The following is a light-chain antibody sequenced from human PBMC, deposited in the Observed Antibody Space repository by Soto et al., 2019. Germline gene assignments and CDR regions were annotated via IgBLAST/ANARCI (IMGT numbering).Light chain of an antibody. CDR2: AAS. Sequence: EIVLTQSPGTLSLSPGETATLSCRASQSVSGSYLAWYQQKPGQAPRVLIYAASSRVTGIPDRFRGSGSGTDFTLTISRLEPEDFAVYYCQEYGSSPPYTFGQGTKLEIK. CDR3: QEYGSSPPYT. J-gene: IGKJ2*01. V-gene: IGKV3-20*01. CDR1: QSVSGSY.